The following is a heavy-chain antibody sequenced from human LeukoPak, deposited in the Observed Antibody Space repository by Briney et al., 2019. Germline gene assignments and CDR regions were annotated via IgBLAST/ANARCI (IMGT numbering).Heavy chain of an antibody. CDR2: ISYDGSNK. V-gene: IGHV3-30-3*01. J-gene: IGHJ3*02. CDR1: GFTFSSYA. Sequence: GGSLRLSCAASGFTFSSYAMHWVRQAPGKGLEWVAVISYDGSNKYYADSVKGRFTISRDNSKNTLYLQMNSLRAEDTAVYYCARDPATVTTFDAFDIWGQGTMVTVSS. CDR3: ARDPATVTTFDAFDI. D-gene: IGHD4-17*01.